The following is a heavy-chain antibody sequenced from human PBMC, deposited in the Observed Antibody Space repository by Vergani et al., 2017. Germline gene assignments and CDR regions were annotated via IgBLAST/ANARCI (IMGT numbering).Heavy chain of an antibody. J-gene: IGHJ4*02. CDR1: GYTFTSYA. CDR3: ARDRGYYDSSGYNPLDFDY. Sequence: QVQLVQSGSELKKPGASVKVSCKTSGYTFTSYAMNWVRQAPGQGLEWMGWINTKTGNPTYAQGFTGRFVFSLDTPVRTAYLQISSLKAEDTAVYYCARDRGYYDSSGYNPLDFDYWVQGMLITVSS. V-gene: IGHV7-4-1*02. D-gene: IGHD3-22*01. CDR2: INTKTGNP.